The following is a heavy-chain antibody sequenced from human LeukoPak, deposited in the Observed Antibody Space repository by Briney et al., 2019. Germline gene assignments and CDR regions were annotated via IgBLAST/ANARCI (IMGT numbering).Heavy chain of an antibody. CDR2: IHPDGSIT. D-gene: IGHD5-12*01. J-gene: IGHJ5*02. CDR1: RFTISKYW. V-gene: IGHV3-74*03. CDR3: APQQAYSPYNWFDP. Sequence: GGSLRLSCVGSRFTISKYWMHWVRQAPGTGLMWVSRIHPDGSITTYADSVKGRFTISRDNAENTLYLQMNSLRAEDTGVYYCAPQQAYSPYNWFDPWGQGTLVTVSS.